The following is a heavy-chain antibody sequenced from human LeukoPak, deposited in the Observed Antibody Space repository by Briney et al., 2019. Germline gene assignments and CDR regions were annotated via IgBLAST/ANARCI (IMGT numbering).Heavy chain of an antibody. J-gene: IGHJ4*02. V-gene: IGHV3-11*05. CDR3: ARVICGGDCYWPTYFDY. Sequence: GGSLRLSCAGSGFTFSDYYMSWIRQAPGKGLEWVSYISSSSSYTTYADSVKGRFTISRDNAKNSLYLQMNSLRAEDTAVYYCARVICGGDCYWPTYFDYWGQGTLVTVSS. D-gene: IGHD2-21*02. CDR1: GFTFSDYY. CDR2: ISSSSSYT.